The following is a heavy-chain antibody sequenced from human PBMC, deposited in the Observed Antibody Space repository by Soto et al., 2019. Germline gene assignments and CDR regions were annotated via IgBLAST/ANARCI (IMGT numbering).Heavy chain of an antibody. CDR1: GFTFSNAW. CDR2: IKSKTDDGTT. Sequence: PGGSLRLSCTVSGFTFSNAWMTWVRQAPGKGLEWVGRIKSKTDDGTTDYAAPVKGRFTISRDDSSNTLYLQMNSLKTEDTDVYYYTTESSSWAYYYYYGMDVWGQGTTVTAAS. D-gene: IGHD2-2*01. J-gene: IGHJ6*02. V-gene: IGHV3-15*01. CDR3: TTESSSWAYYYYYGMDV.